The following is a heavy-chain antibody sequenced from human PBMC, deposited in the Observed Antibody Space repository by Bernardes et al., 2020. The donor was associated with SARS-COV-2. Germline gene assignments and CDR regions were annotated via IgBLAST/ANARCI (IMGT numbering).Heavy chain of an antibody. CDR1: GFTFSNYS. CDR3: ARKPSANWGFVPDY. CDR2: ISSSSSTI. J-gene: IGHJ4*02. V-gene: IGHV3-48*04. Sequence: GGSLRLSCAASGFTFSNYSMNWVRQAPGKGLEWVSYISSSSSTIYYADSVKGRFTISRDNAENSLYLQMHSLRAEDTAVYYCARKPSANWGFVPDYWGQGTLVTVSS. D-gene: IGHD7-27*01.